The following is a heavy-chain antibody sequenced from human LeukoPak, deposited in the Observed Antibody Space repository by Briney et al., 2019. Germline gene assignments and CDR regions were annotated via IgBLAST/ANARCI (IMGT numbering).Heavy chain of an antibody. Sequence: PSETLSLTCTVSGGSISSYYWSWIRQPPGKGMGWIGYIYYSGSTNYNPSLKSRVTISVDTSKNQFSLKLSSVTAADTAVYYCASNTYYYDSSGYYFGSSAAFDIWGQGTMVTVSS. CDR2: IYYSGST. D-gene: IGHD3-22*01. V-gene: IGHV4-59*01. CDR1: GGSISSYY. CDR3: ASNTYYYDSSGYYFGSSAAFDI. J-gene: IGHJ3*02.